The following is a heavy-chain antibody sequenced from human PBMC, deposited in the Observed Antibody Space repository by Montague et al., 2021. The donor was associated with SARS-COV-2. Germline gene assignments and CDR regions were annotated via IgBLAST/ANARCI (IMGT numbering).Heavy chain of an antibody. CDR1: GGSISSSNW. J-gene: IGHJ6*02. CDR2: IYHSGST. V-gene: IGHV4-4*02. CDR3: ARDRRSWFPPYYYGMDV. Sequence: SETLSLTCAVSGGSISSSNWWSWVRHPPGKGLEWIGGIYHSGSTNYNPSLKSRVTISVDKSKNQFSLKLSSVTAADTAVYYCARDRRSWFPPYYYGMDVWGQGTTVTVSS. D-gene: IGHD6-13*01.